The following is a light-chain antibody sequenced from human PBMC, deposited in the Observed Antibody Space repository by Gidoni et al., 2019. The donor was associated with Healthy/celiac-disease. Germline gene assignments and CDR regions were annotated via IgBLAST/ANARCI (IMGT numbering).Light chain of an antibody. Sequence: SYELTQPPSVSVSPGQTASITCSGDKLGDKYACWYQQKPGQSPVLVSYQDSKRPSGIPERFSGSNSGNTATLTIRGTQAMDEADYYCQAWDSSIAVFGGGTKLTVL. CDR1: KLGDKY. V-gene: IGLV3-1*01. CDR2: QDS. J-gene: IGLJ2*01. CDR3: QAWDSSIAV.